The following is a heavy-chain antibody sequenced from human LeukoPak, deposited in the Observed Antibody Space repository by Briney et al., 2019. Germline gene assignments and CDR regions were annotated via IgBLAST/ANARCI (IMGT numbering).Heavy chain of an antibody. D-gene: IGHD3-3*01. CDR2: ISSSSGDI. V-gene: IGHV3-21*04. Sequence: GGSLRLSCAASGFTFSTYTMTWVRQPPGRGLEWVSFISSSSGDIYYADSVKGRFTISRDNAKSSLFLQVNSLRAEDTAVYYCAKGNAIFGMVSNLIDYWGQGTLVTVSS. CDR3: AKGNAIFGMVSNLIDY. CDR1: GFTFSTYT. J-gene: IGHJ4*02.